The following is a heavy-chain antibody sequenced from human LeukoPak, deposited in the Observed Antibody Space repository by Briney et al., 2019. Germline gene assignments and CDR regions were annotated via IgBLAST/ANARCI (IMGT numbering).Heavy chain of an antibody. Sequence: ASVKVSCKASGYTFTSYYIHWVRQAPGQGLEWMGWINPDSGGTNYAQKFQGRVTMTRDTSISTTYMELSKLRSDDSAVYYCARGVLGYCSSTSCYYFDLWGRGTLVTVSS. D-gene: IGHD2-2*01. V-gene: IGHV1-2*02. CDR1: GYTFTSYY. CDR2: INPDSGGT. J-gene: IGHJ2*01. CDR3: ARGVLGYCSSTSCYYFDL.